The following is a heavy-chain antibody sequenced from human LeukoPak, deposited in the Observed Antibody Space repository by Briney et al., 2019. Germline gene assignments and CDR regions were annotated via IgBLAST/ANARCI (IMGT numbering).Heavy chain of an antibody. CDR3: VPPAAGLHRTISTEYFQH. J-gene: IGHJ1*01. CDR1: GLTFSSYD. CDR2: ISTSGTTI. Sequence: GGSLRLSCAAAGLTFSSYDMYRVRQAPGKGLEWVSYISTSGTTIYHADSVKGRFTISRDNAKNLVYLQMNSLRAEDTAVYYCVPPAAGLHRTISTEYFQHWGQGTLVTVSS. D-gene: IGHD6-13*01. V-gene: IGHV3-48*03.